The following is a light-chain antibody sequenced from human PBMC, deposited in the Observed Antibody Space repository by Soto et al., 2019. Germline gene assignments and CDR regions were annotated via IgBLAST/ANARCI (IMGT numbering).Light chain of an antibody. CDR2: GAS. Sequence: IPLTQSPSSLSASMGDRVTITCRASQGIINYLARYQQKPGKAPKLLIYGASTLQGGVPSRFSGSGSGTDFTLTVSSLQPEDLATYYCQQLFMYPPTFGPGTKVDIK. V-gene: IGKV1-9*01. CDR1: QGIINY. J-gene: IGKJ3*01. CDR3: QQLFMYPPT.